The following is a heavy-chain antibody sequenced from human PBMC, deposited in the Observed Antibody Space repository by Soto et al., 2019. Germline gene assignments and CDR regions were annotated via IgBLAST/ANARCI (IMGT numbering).Heavy chain of an antibody. CDR2: IVPIFGTT. V-gene: IGHV1-69*12. J-gene: IGHJ6*02. D-gene: IGHD2-15*01. Sequence: QVQLVQSGAEVKKPGSSVKVSCKASGGTFTSYAMSWVRQAPGQGLEWLGVIVPIFGTTKYAQKFQGRVTITADAATMTAYMDLSSLRSDVTAVYYCARDRVVQQFQGHAFHGMDAWGQGTTVTVSS. CDR3: ARDRVVQQFQGHAFHGMDA. CDR1: GGTFTSYA.